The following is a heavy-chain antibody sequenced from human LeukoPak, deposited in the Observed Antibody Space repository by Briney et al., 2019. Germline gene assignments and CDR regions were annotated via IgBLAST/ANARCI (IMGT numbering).Heavy chain of an antibody. CDR3: ARDKRVAVAGTYIYYYYMDV. J-gene: IGHJ6*03. CDR1: GGSISSYY. D-gene: IGHD6-19*01. Sequence: SETLSLTCTVSGGSISSYYWSWIRQPAGKGLEWIGRIYISGCGSTNYNPSLKSRVTMSVDTSKNQFSLNLSSVTAADTAVYYCARDKRVAVAGTYIYYYYMDVWGKGTTVTVSS. CDR2: IYISGCGST. V-gene: IGHV4-4*07.